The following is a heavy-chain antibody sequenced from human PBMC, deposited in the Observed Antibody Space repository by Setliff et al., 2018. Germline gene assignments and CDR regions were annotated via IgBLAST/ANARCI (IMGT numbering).Heavy chain of an antibody. V-gene: IGHV3-23*01. Sequence: PGGSLRLTCAASGFTFSSYAMSWVRQAPGKGLEWVSAISGSGGSTYYADSXXGRFTISRDNSKNTLYLQMNSLRAEDTAVYYCAKDSGYSGYGYFDYWGQGTLVTVSS. CDR1: GFTFSSYA. D-gene: IGHD5-12*01. CDR2: ISGSGGST. J-gene: IGHJ4*02. CDR3: AKDSGYSGYGYFDY.